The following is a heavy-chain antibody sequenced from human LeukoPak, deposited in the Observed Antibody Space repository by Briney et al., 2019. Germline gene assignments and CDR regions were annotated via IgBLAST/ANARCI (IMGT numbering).Heavy chain of an antibody. V-gene: IGHV3-11*01. CDR3: ARESTMVRGVTAFFHY. CDR2: ISSSGSTI. Sequence: GGSLRLSCAASGFTFSDYYMSWIRQAPGKGLEWVSYISSSGSTIYYADSVKGRFTISRDNAKNSLYLQMNSLRAEDTAVYYCARESTMVRGVTAFFHYWGQGILVTVSS. J-gene: IGHJ4*02. CDR1: GFTFSDYY. D-gene: IGHD3-10*01.